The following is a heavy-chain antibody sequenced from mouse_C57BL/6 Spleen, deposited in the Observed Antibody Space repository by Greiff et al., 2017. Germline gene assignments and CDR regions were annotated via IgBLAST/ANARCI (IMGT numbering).Heavy chain of an antibody. CDR2: ISSGSSTI. CDR3: ARVDYRNHYDMDY. J-gene: IGHJ4*01. CDR1: GFTFSDYG. Sequence: EVKLLESGGGLVKPGASLKLSCAASGFTFSDYGMHWVRQAPEKGLEWVAYISSGSSTIYYADTVKGRFTISRDNATNTLFLQRTSLTSEDTAMYYCARVDYRNHYDMDYWGQGTTVTVSS. V-gene: IGHV5-17*01. D-gene: IGHD2-5*01.